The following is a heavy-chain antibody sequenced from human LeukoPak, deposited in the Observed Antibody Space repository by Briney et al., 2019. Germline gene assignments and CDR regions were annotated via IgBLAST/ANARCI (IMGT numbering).Heavy chain of an antibody. D-gene: IGHD2-15*01. CDR3: ARQRLGIVVGGFDP. J-gene: IGHJ5*02. Sequence: SETLSLTCADSGGSISSRSYYWGWIRQPPGKGLEWIGSISYSGSTFYNPSLKSRVTISVDTSKNQFSLKLSSVTAADTAVYFCARQRLGIVVGGFDPWGQGTLVTVSS. V-gene: IGHV4-39*01. CDR1: GGSISSRSYY. CDR2: ISYSGST.